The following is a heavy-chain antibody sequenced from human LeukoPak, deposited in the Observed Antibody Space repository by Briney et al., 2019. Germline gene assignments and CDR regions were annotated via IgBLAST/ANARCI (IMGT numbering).Heavy chain of an antibody. J-gene: IGHJ4*02. V-gene: IGHV4-59*01. CDR3: AGGRRGSGSSNFDY. CDR1: GGSISSYY. Sequence: SETLSLTCTVSGGSISSYYWSWIRQPPGKGLEWIGYIYYSGSTNYNPSLTSRVTISVDTSKNQFSLKLSSVTAGDTAVYYCAGGRRGSGSSNFDYWGQGTLVTVSS. CDR2: IYYSGST. D-gene: IGHD3-10*01.